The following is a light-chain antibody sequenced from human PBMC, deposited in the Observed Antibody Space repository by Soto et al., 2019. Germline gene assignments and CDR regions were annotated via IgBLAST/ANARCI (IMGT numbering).Light chain of an antibody. CDR2: KNN. CDR3: AARDDSLSGPV. J-gene: IGLJ2*01. Sequence: QSVLTQPPSASGTPGQTVTISCSGSPSNIGSNFVDWYLQLPGTAPKLLIFKNNQRPSGVPDRFSGSKSGTSASLAISGLRSEDEAEYFCAARDDSLSGPVFGGGTQLTVL. CDR1: PSNIGSNF. V-gene: IGLV1-47*01.